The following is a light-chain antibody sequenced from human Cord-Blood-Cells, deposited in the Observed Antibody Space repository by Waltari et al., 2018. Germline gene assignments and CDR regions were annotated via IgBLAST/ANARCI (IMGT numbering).Light chain of an antibody. Sequence: SYELTQPSSVSVSPGQTARITCSGDVLAKKYARWFQQKPGQAPVLVIYKDSERPSGIPARFSGSSSGTTVTLTISGAQVEDEADYYCYSAADNKRVFGGGTKLTVL. CDR1: VLAKKY. J-gene: IGLJ3*02. V-gene: IGLV3-27*01. CDR2: KDS. CDR3: YSAADNKRV.